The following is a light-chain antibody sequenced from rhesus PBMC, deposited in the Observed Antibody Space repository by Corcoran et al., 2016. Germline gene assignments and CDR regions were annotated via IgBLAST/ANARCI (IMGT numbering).Light chain of an antibody. J-gene: IGKJ2*01. CDR1: QSLLYSSNNKNY. V-gene: IGKV4-1*01. Sequence: DIVMTQSPDSLAVSLGERVTINCKSSQSLLYSSNNKNYLAWYQQKPGQAPTRLIYWASTRESGVPNRVSGSGSGTDFTLTISGMQAEDVAVYYCQQYYSSPYSFGQGTKVEIK. CDR3: QQYYSSPYS. CDR2: WAS.